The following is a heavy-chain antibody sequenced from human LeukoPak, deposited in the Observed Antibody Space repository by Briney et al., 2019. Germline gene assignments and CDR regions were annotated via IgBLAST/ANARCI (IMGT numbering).Heavy chain of an antibody. CDR1: GFTFSSYG. J-gene: IGHJ3*02. D-gene: IGHD3-9*01. CDR3: ARDKSVLRYFDWLHDAFDI. Sequence: PGGSLRLSCAASGFTFSSYGMHWVRQAPGKGLEWVAFIRYDGSNKYYADSVKGRFTISRDNSKNTLYLQMNSLRAEDTAVYYCARDKSVLRYFDWLHDAFDIWGQGTMVADSS. V-gene: IGHV3-30*02. CDR2: IRYDGSNK.